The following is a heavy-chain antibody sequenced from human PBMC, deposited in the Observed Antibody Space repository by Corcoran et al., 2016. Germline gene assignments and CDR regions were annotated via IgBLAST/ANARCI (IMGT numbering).Heavy chain of an antibody. J-gene: IGHJ4*02. CDR3: AREAVAGTWEFDF. CDR2: ISSSSSTI. D-gene: IGHD6-19*01. Sequence: EVQLVESGGGLVQPGGSLRLSCAASGFTFSSYNINWVRQAPGKGLEWVSYISSSSSTIYYADSVKGRFTISRDNAKNSLYLQMNSLRDEDTAVYYCAREAVAGTWEFDFWGQGTLVTVSS. CDR1: GFTFSSYN. V-gene: IGHV3-48*02.